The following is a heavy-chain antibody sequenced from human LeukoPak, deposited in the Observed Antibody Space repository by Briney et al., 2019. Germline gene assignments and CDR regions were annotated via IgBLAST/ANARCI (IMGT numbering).Heavy chain of an antibody. CDR3: ATSGHHDYGGNSEDY. J-gene: IGHJ4*02. Sequence: PGGSLRLSCAVSGLTFSNYAMTWVRQAPGKGLEWVSSISSSGGHTYYGGSVKGRFAISRDNSKNTLYLQMNSLRAEDTAIYYCATSGHHDYGGNSEDYWGQETLVTVSS. D-gene: IGHD4-23*01. CDR2: ISSSGGHT. V-gene: IGHV3-23*01. CDR1: GLTFSNYA.